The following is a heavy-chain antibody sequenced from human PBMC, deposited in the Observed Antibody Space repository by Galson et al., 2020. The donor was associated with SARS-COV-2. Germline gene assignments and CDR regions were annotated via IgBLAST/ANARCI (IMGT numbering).Heavy chain of an antibody. V-gene: IGHV4-59*01. CDR3: ARAQRRYSRDAFDI. Sequence: SETLSLTCTVSGGSISSYYWSWIRQPPGKGLEWIGYIYNSGSTNYNPSLKSRVTISVDTSKNQFSLKLSSVTAADTAVYYCARAQRRYSRDAFDIWGQGTMVTVSS. J-gene: IGHJ3*02. CDR1: GGSISSYY. D-gene: IGHD6-13*01. CDR2: IYNSGST.